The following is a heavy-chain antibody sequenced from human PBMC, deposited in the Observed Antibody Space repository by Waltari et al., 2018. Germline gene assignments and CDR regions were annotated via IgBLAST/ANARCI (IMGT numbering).Heavy chain of an antibody. Sequence: EVQLVETGGGLIQPGGSLRLSCAASGFTVRSNCMAWVRQAPGKGLGWVSVIYSGGSTYYADSVKGRFTISRDNSKNTLYLQMNSLRAEDTAVYYCARGVSWISGGAFDIWGQGTMVTVSS. D-gene: IGHD5-12*01. CDR3: ARGVSWISGGAFDI. CDR1: GFTVRSNC. V-gene: IGHV3-53*02. CDR2: IYSGGST. J-gene: IGHJ3*02.